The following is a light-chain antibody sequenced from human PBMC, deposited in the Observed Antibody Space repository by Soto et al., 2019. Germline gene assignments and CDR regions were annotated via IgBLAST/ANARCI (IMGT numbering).Light chain of an antibody. J-gene: IGLJ1*01. V-gene: IGLV1-40*01. Sequence: ELTQPPSVSVAPGQTARITCGGNNIGSKSVHWYQQLPGTAPKFLIYGYTDRPSGVPDRFSGSKSGTSASLAITGLQAEDEADYYCQSYDSSLSGYVFGTGTKLNVL. CDR2: GYT. CDR3: QSYDSSLSGYV. CDR1: NNIGSKS.